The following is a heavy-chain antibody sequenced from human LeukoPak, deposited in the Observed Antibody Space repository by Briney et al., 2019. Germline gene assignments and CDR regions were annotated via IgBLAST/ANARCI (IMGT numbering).Heavy chain of an antibody. J-gene: IGHJ4*02. CDR2: IYYSGST. D-gene: IGHD3-22*01. V-gene: IGHV4-31*03. Sequence: TSETLSLTCTVSGGSISSGGYYWSWIRQHPGKGLEWIGYIYYSGSTYYNPSLKSRVTISVDTSKNQFSLKLSSVTAADTAVYYCARERAQYYYDSSGYYAWGQGTLVTVSS. CDR1: GGSISSGGYY. CDR3: ARERAQYYYDSSGYYA.